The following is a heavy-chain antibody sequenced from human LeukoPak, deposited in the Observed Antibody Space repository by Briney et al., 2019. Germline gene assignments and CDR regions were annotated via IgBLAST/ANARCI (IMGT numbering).Heavy chain of an antibody. J-gene: IGHJ4*02. CDR2: INPNSGGT. CDR3: ARGDHFDILTGYQTPTHLSEY. CDR1: GYTFTGYY. Sequence: SVTVSCMASGYTFTGYYVLWVRQAPGQGLEWMGWINPNSGGTNYAQKFQGRVTMTRDTSLSTAYMELSRLRSDDTAVYYCARGDHFDILTGYQTPTHLSEYWGMETLVTVSS. D-gene: IGHD3-9*01. V-gene: IGHV1-2*02.